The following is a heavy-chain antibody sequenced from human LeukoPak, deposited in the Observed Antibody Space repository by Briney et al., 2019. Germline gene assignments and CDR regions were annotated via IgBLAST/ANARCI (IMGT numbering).Heavy chain of an antibody. D-gene: IGHD3-16*02. V-gene: IGHV3-43D*04. J-gene: IGHJ6*03. CDR3: AKAKGLGELSSNHYYYYYYMDV. Sequence: PGGSLRLSCAASGFTFDDYAMHWVRQAPGKGLEWVSLISWDGGSTYYADSVKGRFTISRDNSKNSLYLQMNSLRAEDTALYYCAKAKGLGELSSNHYYYYYYMDVWGKGTTVTVSS. CDR2: ISWDGGST. CDR1: GFTFDDYA.